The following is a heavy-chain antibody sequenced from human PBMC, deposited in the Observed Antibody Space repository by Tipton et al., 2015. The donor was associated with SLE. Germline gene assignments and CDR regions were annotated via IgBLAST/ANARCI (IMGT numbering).Heavy chain of an antibody. CDR3: ARARIAAAGYNWFDP. Sequence: QSGPEVKKPGASVKVSCKASGYTFTGYYMHWVRQAPGQGLEWMGWINPNSGGTNYAQKFQGWVTMTRDTSISTAYMELSRLRPDDTAVYYCARARIAAAGYNWFDPWGQGTLVTVSS. CDR2: INPNSGGT. J-gene: IGHJ5*02. CDR1: GYTFTGYY. V-gene: IGHV1-2*04. D-gene: IGHD6-13*01.